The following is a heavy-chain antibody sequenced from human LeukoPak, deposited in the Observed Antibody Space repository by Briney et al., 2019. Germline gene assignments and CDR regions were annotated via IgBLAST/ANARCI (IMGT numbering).Heavy chain of an antibody. V-gene: IGHV1-8*03. CDR1: GYTFTSYD. Sequence: ASVKVSCKASGYTFTSYDINWVRQATGQGLGWMGWMNPNSGNTGYAQKFQGRVTITRNTSISTAYMELSSLRSEDTAVYYCASYFGNGDAFDIWGQGTMVTVSS. CDR2: MNPNSGNT. J-gene: IGHJ3*02. D-gene: IGHD1-1*01. CDR3: ASYFGNGDAFDI.